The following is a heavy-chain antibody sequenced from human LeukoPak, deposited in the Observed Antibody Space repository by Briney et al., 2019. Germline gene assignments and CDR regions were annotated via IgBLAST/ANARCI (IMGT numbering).Heavy chain of an antibody. V-gene: IGHV4-4*07. CDR3: ARQIASAGPAGFDF. Sequence: SDTLSLTCTVSGVSISSYYWSWIRQPAGKGLEWIGRIYSTGSTSYNPSLKSRVTMSVDTSKNQFSLRLRSVTAAHTAVYYCARQIASAGPAGFDFWGQGALVTVSS. CDR2: IYSTGST. D-gene: IGHD6-13*01. CDR1: GVSISSYY. J-gene: IGHJ4*02.